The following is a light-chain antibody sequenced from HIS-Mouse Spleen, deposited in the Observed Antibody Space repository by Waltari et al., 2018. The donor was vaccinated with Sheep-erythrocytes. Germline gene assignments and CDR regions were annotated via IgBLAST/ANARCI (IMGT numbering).Light chain of an antibody. CDR3: QQANSFPIT. V-gene: IGKV1-12*01. CDR2: AAS. CDR1: QGISSW. J-gene: IGKJ5*01. Sequence: DIQITQSPSSVSASVGDRVTITCRASQGISSWLAWYQQKPGKAPKLLIYAASSLQSGAPSSFSVSGSGTDFTRTSSSLQPEDFATYFCQQANSFPITFGQGTRLEIK.